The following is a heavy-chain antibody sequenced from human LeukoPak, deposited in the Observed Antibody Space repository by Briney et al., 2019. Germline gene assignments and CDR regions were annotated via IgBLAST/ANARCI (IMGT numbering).Heavy chain of an antibody. CDR3: ARHPRSYGGNVGAFDI. V-gene: IGHV4-59*08. CDR2: IYYSGST. D-gene: IGHD4-23*01. Sequence: SETLSLTCTVSGGSISSYYWSWIRQPPGKGLEWIGYIYYSGSTNYNPSLKSRVTISVDTSKNQFSLKLSSVTAADTAVYYCARHPRSYGGNVGAFDIWGQGTMVTVSS. CDR1: GGSISSYY. J-gene: IGHJ3*02.